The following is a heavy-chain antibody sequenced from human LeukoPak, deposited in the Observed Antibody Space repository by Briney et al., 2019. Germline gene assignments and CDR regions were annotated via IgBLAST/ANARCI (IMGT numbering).Heavy chain of an antibody. J-gene: IGHJ5*02. V-gene: IGHV3-15*07. CDR3: ATDFYDST. D-gene: IGHD3-22*01. CDR2: IRSNSDGGTI. CDR1: GFTFSHYS. Sequence: GGSLRLSCVASGFTFSHYSMNWVRQAPGKGLEWVGRIRSNSDGGTIDYAAPVKGRFTLSRDDSKTTLYLQMNSLQTEDTAVYYCATDFYDSTWGQGTLVTVSS.